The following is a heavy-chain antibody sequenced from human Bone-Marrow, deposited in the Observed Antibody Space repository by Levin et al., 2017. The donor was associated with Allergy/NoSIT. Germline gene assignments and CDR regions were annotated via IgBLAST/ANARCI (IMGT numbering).Heavy chain of an antibody. CDR1: GFTVSSNY. CDR3: ARDRSGDTGAFDY. V-gene: IGHV3-53*01. CDR2: IFRGGNT. D-gene: IGHD2-21*01. J-gene: IGHJ4*02. Sequence: GGSLRLSCAVSGFTVSSNYMSWVRQAPGKGLEWVSVIFRGGNTYYADSVKDRFTISRDNSKNMVYLQMNSLRAEDTALYYCARDRSGDTGAFDYWGQGTLVTVSS.